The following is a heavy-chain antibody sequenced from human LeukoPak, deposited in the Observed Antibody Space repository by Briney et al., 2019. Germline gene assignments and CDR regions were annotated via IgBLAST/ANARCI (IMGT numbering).Heavy chain of an antibody. V-gene: IGHV3-48*01. Sequence: GGPLRLSCAASGFTFSSYSMNWVRQAPGKGLEWVSYISSSSSTIYYADSVKGRFTISRDNSKNTLYLQMNSLRAEDTAVYYCAKTMQFEIAAAETWGQGTLVTVSS. D-gene: IGHD6-13*01. J-gene: IGHJ5*02. CDR1: GFTFSSYS. CDR3: AKTMQFEIAAAET. CDR2: ISSSSSTI.